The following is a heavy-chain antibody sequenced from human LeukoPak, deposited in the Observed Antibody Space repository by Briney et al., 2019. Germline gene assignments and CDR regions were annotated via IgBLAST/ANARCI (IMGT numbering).Heavy chain of an antibody. CDR1: GGSISSSSYY. CDR2: IYYSGST. V-gene: IGHV4-39*07. J-gene: IGHJ5*02. D-gene: IGHD3-10*01. CDR3: ARDSIWFGDPA. Sequence: PSETLSLTCTVSGGSISSSSYYWGWIRQPPGKGLEWIGSIYYSGSTYYNPSLKSRVTISVDTSKNQFSLKLSSVTAADTAVYYCARDSIWFGDPAWGQGTLVTVSS.